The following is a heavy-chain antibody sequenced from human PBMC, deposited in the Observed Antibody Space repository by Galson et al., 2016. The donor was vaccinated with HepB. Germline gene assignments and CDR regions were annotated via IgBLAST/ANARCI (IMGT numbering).Heavy chain of an antibody. CDR2: ISSSSNSI. CDR1: GFAFSSYN. J-gene: IGHJ5*02. Sequence: SLRLSCAASGFAFSSYNMNWVRQAPGKGLEWVSSISSSSNSIYDADSVKGRFTISRDNAKNSLFLQMNSLRAEDTAVYYCARDERWPRGMDPWGQGAPVTVSS. CDR3: ARDERWPRGMDP. D-gene: IGHD6-19*01. V-gene: IGHV3-21*01.